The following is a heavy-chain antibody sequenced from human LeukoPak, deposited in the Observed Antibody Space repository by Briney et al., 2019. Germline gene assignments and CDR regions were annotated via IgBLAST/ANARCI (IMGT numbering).Heavy chain of an antibody. CDR3: ARVRHCSDSSCSGVLDY. V-gene: IGHV3-30*04. CDR2: ISFDGSNK. J-gene: IGHJ4*02. Sequence: GGSLRLSCAASGFTFSNYPMHWVRQAPGKGLEWAAVISFDGSNKYYADSVKGRFTISRDTSRNTLNLQMNSLRAEDTAVYYCARVRHCSDSSCSGVLDYWGQGTLVIVSS. D-gene: IGHD2-15*01. CDR1: GFTFSNYP.